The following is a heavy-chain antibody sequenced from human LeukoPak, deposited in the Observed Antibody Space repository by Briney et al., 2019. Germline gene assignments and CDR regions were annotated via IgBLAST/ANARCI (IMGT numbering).Heavy chain of an antibody. CDR3: ARHSSGWFGELYLPI. J-gene: IGHJ4*02. V-gene: IGHV5-51*01. CDR1: GYSFTSYW. CDR2: IYPGDFDT. Sequence: GESLKISCKGSGYSFTSYWIGWVRPMPGKGLEWMGIIYPGDFDTRYSPSFQGQVTISADKSISTAYLQWSSLKASDTAMYYCARHSSGWFGELYLPIWGQGTLVTVSS. D-gene: IGHD3-10*01.